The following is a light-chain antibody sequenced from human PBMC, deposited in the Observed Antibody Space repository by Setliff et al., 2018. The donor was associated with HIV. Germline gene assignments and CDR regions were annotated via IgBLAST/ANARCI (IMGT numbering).Light chain of an antibody. CDR1: SSDVGGYNY. V-gene: IGLV2-11*01. J-gene: IGLJ1*01. CDR2: DVS. Sequence: QSVLTQPRSVSGSPGQSVTISCTGTSSDVGGYNYVSWYQQHRGKAPKLMIYDVSKRPSGVPDRFPGSKSGNTASLTISGLQAEDEADYYCCSYAGSYTYVFGTGTKVTVL. CDR3: CSYAGSYTYV.